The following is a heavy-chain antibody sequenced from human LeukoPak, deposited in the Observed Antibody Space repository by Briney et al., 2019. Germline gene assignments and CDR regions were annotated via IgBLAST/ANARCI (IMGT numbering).Heavy chain of an antibody. CDR1: GFTFSSYS. D-gene: IGHD6-13*01. CDR2: ISSSSSYI. Sequence: GGSLRLSCAASGFTFSSYSMNWVRQAPGKGLEWVSSISSSSSYIYYADSVKGRFTISRDNAKNSLYLQMNSLRAEDTAVYYCARDRSSSWSYNWFDPWGQGTLVTVSS. V-gene: IGHV3-21*01. CDR3: ARDRSSSWSYNWFDP. J-gene: IGHJ5*02.